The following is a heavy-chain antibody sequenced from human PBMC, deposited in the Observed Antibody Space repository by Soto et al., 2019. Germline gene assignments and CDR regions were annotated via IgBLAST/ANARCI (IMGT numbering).Heavy chain of an antibody. CDR1: GFSFSSYG. CDR2: IWNDGSQK. D-gene: IGHD2-2*01. J-gene: IGHJ4*02. V-gene: IGHV3-33*01. CDR3: ATEAMPGFDLDY. Sequence: GGSLRLSCTTSGFSFSSYGMHWVRQAPGKGLEWMAVIWNDGSQKYYGDSAKGRFSISRDNSKNTLYLQMSSLRVEDTAVYYCATEAMPGFDLDYWGQGTLVTVSS.